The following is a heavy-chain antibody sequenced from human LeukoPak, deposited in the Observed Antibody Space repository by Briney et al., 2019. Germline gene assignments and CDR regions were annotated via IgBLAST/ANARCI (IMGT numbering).Heavy chain of an antibody. J-gene: IGHJ4*01. V-gene: IGHV3-7*01. CDR1: GFSISTYW. CDR3: VRVVSGGSQAY. CDR2: IRQDGNEI. D-gene: IGHD2-8*02. Sequence: PGGSLRLSCVASGFSISTYWMSWVRQAPARGLEWVANIRQDGNEIHYLDSVKGRFTISRDNAKNSAYLQMNSLRVEDSAIYYCVRVVSGGSQAYWGRGTLVTVSS.